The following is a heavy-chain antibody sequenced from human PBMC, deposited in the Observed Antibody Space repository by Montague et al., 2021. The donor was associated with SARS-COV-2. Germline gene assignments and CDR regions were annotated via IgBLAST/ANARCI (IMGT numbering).Heavy chain of an antibody. D-gene: IGHD2-2*01. CDR1: GGSISSSSYY. V-gene: IGHV4-39*01. Sequence: SETLSLTCTVSGGSISSSSYYWGWIRQPPGKGLEWIGSIYYSGSTYSXXXLKSRVTISVDTSKNQFSLKLSSVTAADTAVYYCARQGDQLLLEYWFDPWGQGTLVTVSS. J-gene: IGHJ5*02. CDR2: IYYSGST. CDR3: ARQGDQLLLEYWFDP.